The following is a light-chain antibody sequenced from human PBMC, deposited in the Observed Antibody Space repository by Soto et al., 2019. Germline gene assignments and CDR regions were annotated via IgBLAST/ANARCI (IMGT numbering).Light chain of an antibody. CDR1: QSLSSY. Sequence: DTEMSQSXATLSFSLPDXXXXXXXGSQSLSSYLAWYQQKXGRGPMLLIYVASXRATGIPARFSGSGSGTDFTLNISSLEPEDFAVYYCQQRSNGPRTYGEGTKVDIK. CDR3: QQRSNGPRT. J-gene: IGKJ1*01. CDR2: VAS. V-gene: IGKV3-11*01.